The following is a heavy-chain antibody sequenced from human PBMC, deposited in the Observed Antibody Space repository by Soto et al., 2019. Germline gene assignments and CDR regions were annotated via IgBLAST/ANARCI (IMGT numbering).Heavy chain of an antibody. V-gene: IGHV3-30*18. J-gene: IGHJ4*02. CDR3: AKMEWAFGAPYDY. CDR2: ISYDGSNK. CDR1: GFTFSSYA. D-gene: IGHD3-10*01. Sequence: PGGSLRLSCAASGFTFSSYAMSWVRQAPGKGLEWVAVISYDGSNKYYADSVKGRFTISRDNSKNTLYLQMNSLRAEDTAVYYCAKMEWAFGAPYDYWGQGTLVTVSS.